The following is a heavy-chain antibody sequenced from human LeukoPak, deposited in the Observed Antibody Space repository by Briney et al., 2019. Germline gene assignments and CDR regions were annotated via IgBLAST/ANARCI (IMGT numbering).Heavy chain of an antibody. CDR1: GIVFTSYG. V-gene: IGHV1-18*01. D-gene: IGHD1-1*01. J-gene: IGHJ4*02. CDR2: ISANDGKT. Sequence: ASVKVSCKASGIVFTSYGFTWVRQAPGQGLEWMGWISANDGKTHYSEKHQGRVTMSTDTVTSTAYMELRSLRSDDTAVYYCARELHVERDDYWGQGTLVTVSS. CDR3: ARELHVERDDY.